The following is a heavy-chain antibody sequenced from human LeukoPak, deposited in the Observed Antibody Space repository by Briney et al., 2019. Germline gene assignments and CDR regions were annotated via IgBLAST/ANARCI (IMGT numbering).Heavy chain of an antibody. CDR3: AKDNDYGDY. V-gene: IGHV3-30*04. J-gene: IGHJ4*02. CDR2: ISYDGSNK. CDR1: GFTFSSYA. Sequence: GGSLRLSCAASGFTFSSYAMHWVRQAPGKGLEWVAVISYDGSNKYYADSVKSRFTISRDNSKNTLYLQMNSLRAEDTAVYYCAKDNDYGDYWGQGTLVTVPS.